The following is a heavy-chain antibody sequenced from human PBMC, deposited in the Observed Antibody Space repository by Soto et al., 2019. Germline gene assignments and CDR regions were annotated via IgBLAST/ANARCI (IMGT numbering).Heavy chain of an antibody. CDR2: ISGSGNTT. J-gene: IGHJ5*02. V-gene: IGHV3-23*01. Sequence: EVQLLESGGGLVQPGGSLRLSCAASGFTFSSYAMTWVRRAPGKGLEWVSAISGSGNTTYYADSVKGRFTISRDSSKNTLYLQMNSLRAEDTAVYFCAKDLSSSWDPQSWGQGTLVTVSS. CDR3: AKDLSSSWDPQS. D-gene: IGHD6-13*01. CDR1: GFTFSSYA.